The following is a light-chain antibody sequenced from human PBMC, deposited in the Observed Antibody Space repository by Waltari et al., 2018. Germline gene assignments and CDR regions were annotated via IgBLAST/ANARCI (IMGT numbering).Light chain of an antibody. V-gene: IGKV3-20*01. Sequence: IELTQSPGALFLSPGERATLSCRASQSLSTAQLAWYKQRPGQAPSLVIHGASNRASGIPERFSGSGSGTVFTLTITRLEPEDFAVYYCQHYGNSVTFGGGTKVEIK. J-gene: IGKJ4*01. CDR1: QSLSTAQ. CDR3: QHYGNSVT. CDR2: GAS.